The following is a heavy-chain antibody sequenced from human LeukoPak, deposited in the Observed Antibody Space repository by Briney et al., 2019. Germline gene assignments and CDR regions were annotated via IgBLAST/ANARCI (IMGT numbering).Heavy chain of an antibody. CDR2: ISYDGNNK. J-gene: IGHJ4*02. CDR1: EFTFSSYG. Sequence: GGSLRLSCAASEFTFSSYGMNWVRQAPGKRLEWVAVISYDGNNKYYADSVKGRFTISRDNAKNSLYLQMNSLRAEDTAVYYCARGRNDYGSGSYYQIYPLDYWGQGTLVTVSS. CDR3: ARGRNDYGSGSYYQIYPLDY. V-gene: IGHV3-30*03. D-gene: IGHD3-10*01.